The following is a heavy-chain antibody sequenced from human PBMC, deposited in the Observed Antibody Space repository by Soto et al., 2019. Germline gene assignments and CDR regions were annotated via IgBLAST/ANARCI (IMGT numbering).Heavy chain of an antibody. J-gene: IGHJ6*03. D-gene: IGHD3-3*01. CDR1: GGSISSYY. CDR2: IYYSGST. CDR3: ARGYDFWSGYYLTGYYMDV. Sequence: TLSLTCTVSGGSISSYYWSWIRQPPGKGLEWIGYIYYSGSTNYNPSLKSRVTISVDTSKNQFSLKLSSVTAADTAVYYCARGYDFWSGYYLTGYYMDVWGKGTTVTVSS. V-gene: IGHV4-59*01.